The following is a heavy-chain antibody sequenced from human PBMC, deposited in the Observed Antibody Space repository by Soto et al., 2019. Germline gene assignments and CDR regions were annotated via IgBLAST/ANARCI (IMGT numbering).Heavy chain of an antibody. Sequence: QVQLQESGPGLVKPSETLSLTCTVSGGSINNHYWSWVRQPPGKGLEWIGYISYTGNTNYNPSLKSPLTMSVDTSKNQFSLKLSSVTAAATAIYYCARATWYCEYWGQGILVTGSS. CDR1: GGSINNHY. CDR2: ISYTGNT. J-gene: IGHJ4*02. CDR3: ARATWYCEY. V-gene: IGHV4-59*11. D-gene: IGHD5-12*01.